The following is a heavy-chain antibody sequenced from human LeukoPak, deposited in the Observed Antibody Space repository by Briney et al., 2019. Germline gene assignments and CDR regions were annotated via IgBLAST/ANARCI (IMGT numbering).Heavy chain of an antibody. V-gene: IGHV4-39*01. CDR1: GGSIRSSNYY. CDR2: IYYSGST. J-gene: IGHJ4*02. Sequence: PSETLSLTCTVSGGSIRSSNYYWGWIRQPPGKGVEWIGNIYYSGSTYYNPSLKSRVTISVDTSKNQFSLRLSSVTAADTAVYYCASQPSYFDYWGQGTLVTVSS. CDR3: ASQPSYFDY.